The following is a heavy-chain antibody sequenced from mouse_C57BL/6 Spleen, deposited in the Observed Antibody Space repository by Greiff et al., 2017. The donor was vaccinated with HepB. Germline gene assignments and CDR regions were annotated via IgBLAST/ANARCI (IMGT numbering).Heavy chain of an antibody. CDR2: FYPGSGSI. D-gene: IGHD1-1*01. CDR1: GYTFTEYT. J-gene: IGHJ4*01. V-gene: IGHV1-62-2*01. Sequence: QVQLQQSGAELVKPGASVKLSCKASGYTFTEYTIHWVKQRSGQGLEWIGWFYPGSGSIKYNEKFKDKATLTADKSSSTVYMELSRLTSEDSAVYFCARHEETGYYGSNYAMDYWGQGTSVTVSS. CDR3: ARHEETGYYGSNYAMDY.